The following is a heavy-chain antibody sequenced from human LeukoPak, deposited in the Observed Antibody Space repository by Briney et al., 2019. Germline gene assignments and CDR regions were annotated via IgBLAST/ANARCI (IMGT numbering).Heavy chain of an antibody. D-gene: IGHD3-9*01. V-gene: IGHV3-7*01. CDR3: AREGHILTGYETYYYYYGMDV. Sequence: PGGSLRLSCAASGFTFSSYWMSWVRQAPGKGLEWVANIKQDGSEKYYVDSVKGRFTISRDNAKNSLYLQMNSLRAEDTAVYYCAREGHILTGYETYYYYYGMDVWGQGTTVTVSS. J-gene: IGHJ6*02. CDR1: GFTFSSYW. CDR2: IKQDGSEK.